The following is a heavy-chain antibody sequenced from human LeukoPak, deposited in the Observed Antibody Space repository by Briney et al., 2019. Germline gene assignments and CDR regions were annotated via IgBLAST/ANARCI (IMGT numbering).Heavy chain of an antibody. V-gene: IGHV3-33*01. D-gene: IGHD6-13*01. CDR2: IWSDGINK. CDR1: GFTFSNYG. J-gene: IGHJ4*02. Sequence: GGSLRLSCAASGFTFSNYGIHWVRQAPGKGLEWVAVIWSDGINKYYVDSVKGRFIISRDNSKNTLYLQMNSLRADDTAVYYCARSTYSSSSYYFDYWGQGSLATVSS. CDR3: ARSTYSSSSYYFDY.